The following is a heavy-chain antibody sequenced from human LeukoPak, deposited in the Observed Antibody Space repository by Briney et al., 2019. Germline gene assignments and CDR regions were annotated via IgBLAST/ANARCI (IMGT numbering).Heavy chain of an antibody. J-gene: IGHJ4*02. D-gene: IGHD3-3*01. CDR3: AKGAPLGGVVIIELSYFDY. Sequence: GGSLRLSCAASGFTFSSYWMHWVRQAPGKGLVWVSRINPDGSTTSYADSVKGRFTISRDNAKNTLYLQMDSLRAEDTAVYYCAKGAPLGGVVIIELSYFDYWGQGTLVTVSS. CDR2: INPDGSTT. CDR1: GFTFSSYW. V-gene: IGHV3-74*01.